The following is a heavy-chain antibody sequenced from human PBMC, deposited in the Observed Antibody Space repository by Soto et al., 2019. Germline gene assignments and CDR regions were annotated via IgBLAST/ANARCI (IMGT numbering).Heavy chain of an antibody. CDR2: ISYDGRNT. CDR1: GFTFRNHA. Sequence: PGGSLRLSCAASGFTFRNHAMHWVRQAPGKGLEWVALISYDGRNTYYADSMKGRFTVSRDNAKNSVYLDMNSLSAEDTAVYYCARESEDLTSNFDYWGQGTLVTVSS. CDR3: ARESEDLTSNFDY. V-gene: IGHV3-30*04. J-gene: IGHJ4*02.